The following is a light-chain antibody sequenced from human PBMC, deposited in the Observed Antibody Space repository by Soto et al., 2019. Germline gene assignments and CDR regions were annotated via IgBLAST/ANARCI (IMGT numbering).Light chain of an antibody. Sequence: QSVLTQPASVSGSPGQSITISCTGTSSDVGSYNLVSWYQQHPGKAPKLMIYEGNKRPSGVSNRFSGSKSANTASLTISGLQTEDEADYYCCSYAGTNTFVFGTGTNVTVL. CDR2: EGN. V-gene: IGLV2-23*01. CDR3: CSYAGTNTFV. J-gene: IGLJ1*01. CDR1: SSDVGSYNL.